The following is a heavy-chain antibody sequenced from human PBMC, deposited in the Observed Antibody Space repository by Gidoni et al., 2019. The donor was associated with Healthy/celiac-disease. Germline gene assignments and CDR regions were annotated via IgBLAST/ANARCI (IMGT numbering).Heavy chain of an antibody. D-gene: IGHD4-4*01. CDR3: AKDDYSNYGYYYYYYGMDV. CDR2: ISYDGSNK. Sequence: QVQLVESGGGVVQPGRSLRLSGAASGFTFSSYGMHWVRQAPGKGLEWVAVISYDGSNKYYADSVKGRFTISRDNSKNTLYLQMNSLRAEDTAVYYCAKDDYSNYGYYYYYYGMDVWGQGTTVTVSS. J-gene: IGHJ6*02. CDR1: GFTFSSYG. V-gene: IGHV3-30*18.